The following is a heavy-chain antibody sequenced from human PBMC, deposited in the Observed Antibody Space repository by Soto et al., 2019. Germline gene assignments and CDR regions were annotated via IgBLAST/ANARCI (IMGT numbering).Heavy chain of an antibody. Sequence: SETLSLTCTVSGGSISSSRCHWGWIRQPPGKGLEWIASIKYSGTTFYNPSLKSRVTLSVDTSKNQFALKLSSVTAADTAVYYCARHVYYDSSGIPDYWGQGTLVTVSS. CDR1: GGSISSSRCH. CDR2: IKYSGTT. V-gene: IGHV4-39*01. CDR3: ARHVYYDSSGIPDY. D-gene: IGHD3-22*01. J-gene: IGHJ4*02.